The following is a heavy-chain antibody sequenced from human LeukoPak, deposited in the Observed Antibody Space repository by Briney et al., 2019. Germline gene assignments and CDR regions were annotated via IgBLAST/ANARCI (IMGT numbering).Heavy chain of an antibody. Sequence: SETLSLTCAVYGGSFSGYYWSWIRQPPGKGLEWIGEINHSGSTNYNPSLKSRVTISVDTSKNQFSLKLSSVTAADTAVYYCATLGGIVGAAPFDYWGQGTLVTVTS. J-gene: IGHJ4*02. CDR1: GGSFSGYY. D-gene: IGHD1-26*01. V-gene: IGHV4-34*01. CDR3: ATLGGIVGAAPFDY. CDR2: INHSGST.